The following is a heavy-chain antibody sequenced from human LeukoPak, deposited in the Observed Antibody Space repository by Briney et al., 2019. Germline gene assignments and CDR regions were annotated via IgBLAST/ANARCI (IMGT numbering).Heavy chain of an antibody. J-gene: IGHJ3*02. Sequence: GGSLRLFCAASGFTFSSYSMNWVRQAPGKGLEWVSSISSSSSYIYYADSVKGRFTISRDNAKNSLYLQMNSLRAEDTAVYYCARVLGGSILARKDAFDIWGQGTMVIVSS. D-gene: IGHD3-9*01. CDR3: ARVLGGSILARKDAFDI. CDR2: ISSSSSYI. CDR1: GFTFSSYS. V-gene: IGHV3-21*01.